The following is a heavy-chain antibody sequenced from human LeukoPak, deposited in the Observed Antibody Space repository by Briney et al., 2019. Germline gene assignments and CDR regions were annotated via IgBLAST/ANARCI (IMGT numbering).Heavy chain of an antibody. V-gene: IGHV3-21*01. CDR2: ISSSSSYI. J-gene: IGHJ4*02. CDR3: ARVRYYYDSSGYSY. Sequence: TGGSLRLSCAASGFTFSSQWMSWVRQAPGKGLEWVSSISSSSSYIYYADSVKGRFTISRDNAKNSLYLQMNSLRAEDTAVYYCARVRYYYDSSGYSYWGQGTLVTVSS. CDR1: GFTFSSQW. D-gene: IGHD3-22*01.